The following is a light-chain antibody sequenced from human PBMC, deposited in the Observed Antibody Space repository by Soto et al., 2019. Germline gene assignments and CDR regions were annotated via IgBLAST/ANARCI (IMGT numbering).Light chain of an antibody. CDR1: RSDIGDYGY. V-gene: IGLV2-14*03. CDR3: SSYTTSSTLVV. J-gene: IGLJ2*01. Sequence: QSVLTQPASVSGSPGQSITMSCTGTRSDIGDYGYVSWYQHHPGKAPKLMIYDVSNRPSGISNRFSGSRSGNTASLTISGLQAEDEADYYCSSYTTSSTLVVFGGGTKLTVL. CDR2: DVS.